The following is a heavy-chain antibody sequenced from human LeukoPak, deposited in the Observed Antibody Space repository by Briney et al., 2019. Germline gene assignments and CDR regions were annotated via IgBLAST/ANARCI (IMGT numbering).Heavy chain of an antibody. J-gene: IGHJ4*02. CDR3: AKDLHGGYSSDY. CDR1: GFTFSYVG. D-gene: IGHD3-22*01. Sequence: GGSLRLSCAASGFTFSYVGMHWVRQAPGKGLEWLSFIGYEGIDIYYADSVRGRFTISRDNSKATLYLQMNRLRPDDTALYYCAKDLHGGYSSDYWGRGTLVTVSS. V-gene: IGHV3-30*02. CDR2: IGYEGIDI.